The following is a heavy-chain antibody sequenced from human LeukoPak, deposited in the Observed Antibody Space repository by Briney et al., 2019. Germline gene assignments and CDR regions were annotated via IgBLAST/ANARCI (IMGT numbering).Heavy chain of an antibody. Sequence: SETLSLTCTVSGDSISSTSYYWGWIRQPPGKGLEWIGSIYYSGSTYYNPSLKSRASISADTSKNQFSLKLSSVTAADTAVYYCARSGTYSKPFDFWGQGNLVTVSS. CDR2: IYYSGST. V-gene: IGHV4-39*07. J-gene: IGHJ4*02. D-gene: IGHD2-15*01. CDR1: GDSISSTSYY. CDR3: ARSGTYSKPFDF.